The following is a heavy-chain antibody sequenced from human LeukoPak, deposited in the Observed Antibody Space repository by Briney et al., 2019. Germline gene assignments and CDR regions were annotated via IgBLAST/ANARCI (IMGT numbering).Heavy chain of an antibody. D-gene: IGHD2-15*01. CDR2: INHSGST. V-gene: IGHV4-34*01. Sequence: PSETLSLTCAVYGGSFSGYYWSWIRQPPGKGLEWIGEINHSGSTNYNPSLKSRVTISVDTSKNQFSLKLSSVTAADTAVYYCARRYCSGGSCYSVSLGWFDPWGQGTLVTVSS. CDR3: ARRYCSGGSCYSVSLGWFDP. CDR1: GGSFSGYY. J-gene: IGHJ5*02.